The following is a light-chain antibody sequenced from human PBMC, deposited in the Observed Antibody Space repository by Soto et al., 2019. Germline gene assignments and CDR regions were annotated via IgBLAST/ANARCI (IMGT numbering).Light chain of an antibody. CDR1: QSVSRY. J-gene: IGKJ5*01. Sequence: EIVLTQXXATLSLSPGERATLSCRASQSVSRYLAWYQQKPGQAPRLLIYDASNRATGIPARFSGSGSGTDFTLTISSLEPEDFAVYYCQQRSNWPPITFGQGTRLEIK. V-gene: IGKV3-11*01. CDR3: QQRSNWPPIT. CDR2: DAS.